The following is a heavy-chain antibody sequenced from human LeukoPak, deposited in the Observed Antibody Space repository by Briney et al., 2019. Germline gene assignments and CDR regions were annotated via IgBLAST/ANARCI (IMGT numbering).Heavy chain of an antibody. CDR3: ARVRRIGASLGWFDP. D-gene: IGHD5-12*01. J-gene: IGHJ5*02. CDR2: IYYTGST. V-gene: IGHV4-59*12. CDR1: GVSISRYY. Sequence: SETLSLTCTVSGVSISRYYWGWIRQPPGKGLECVGYIYYTGSTNYNPSLRSRVTISVDTSKNQFSLKLSSVTAADTAVYYCARVRRIGASLGWFDPWGQGTLVTVSS.